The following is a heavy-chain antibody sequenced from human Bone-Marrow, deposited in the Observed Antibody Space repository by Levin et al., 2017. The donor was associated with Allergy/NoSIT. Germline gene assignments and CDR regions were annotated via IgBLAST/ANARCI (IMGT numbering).Heavy chain of an antibody. CDR2: ISASGGPA. J-gene: IGHJ4*02. D-gene: IGHD3-22*01. V-gene: IGHV3-23*01. CDR3: AKDAVGDYFDNSGSYFDY. CDR1: GFTFTNYA. Sequence: GGSLRLSCAASGFTFTNYAMNWVHQAPGKGLQWVSVISASGGPAFYADAVQGRFTISRDNSKNILYLEMRSLRAEDTALYYCAKDAVGDYFDNSGSYFDYWGQGILVTVSS.